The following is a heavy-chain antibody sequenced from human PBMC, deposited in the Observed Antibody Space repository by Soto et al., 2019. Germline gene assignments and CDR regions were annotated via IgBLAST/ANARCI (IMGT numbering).Heavy chain of an antibody. J-gene: IGHJ4*02. CDR2: IYSAGNT. D-gene: IGHD3-22*01. CDR1: GFSISSSY. Sequence: GGSLRLSCATSGFSISSSYMNWVRQAPGKGLEWVSVIYSAGNTYYADSVRGRFTISRDSSKNTLYLQMTRLRAEDTALYFCTSGHDYDSSGGYYFEYWGQGTLVTVSS. CDR3: TSGHDYDSSGGYYFEY. V-gene: IGHV3-53*01.